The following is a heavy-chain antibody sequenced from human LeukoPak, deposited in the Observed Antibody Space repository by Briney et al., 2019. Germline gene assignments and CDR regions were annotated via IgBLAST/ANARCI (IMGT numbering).Heavy chain of an antibody. V-gene: IGHV3-43*02. CDR3: ARGQWLTNWFDP. CDR2: LSGGGGST. J-gene: IGHJ5*02. CDR1: GFTFDDYA. Sequence: GGSLRLSCAASGFTFDDYAMHRVPQAPGKGREGGSLLSGGGGSTYYADSVKGRFTISRDNSKNCLYLQMNSLRTEDTALYYCARGQWLTNWFDPWGQGTLVTVSS. D-gene: IGHD6-19*01.